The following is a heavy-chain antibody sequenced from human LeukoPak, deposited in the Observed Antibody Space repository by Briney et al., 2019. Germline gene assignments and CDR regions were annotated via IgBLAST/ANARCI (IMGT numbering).Heavy chain of an antibody. D-gene: IGHD2-21*02. V-gene: IGHV3-7*03. CDR1: GFTFSSPL. CDR2: VNQDGGEK. J-gene: IGHJ4*02. Sequence: GGSLRLSCAASGFTFSSPLMTWVRQAPGKGLEWVASVNQDGGEKNYVDSVKGRFTISRDNAKNSLYLQMNSLRTEDTAVYYCASGRVTAVYWGQGTLVTVSS. CDR3: ASGRVTAVY.